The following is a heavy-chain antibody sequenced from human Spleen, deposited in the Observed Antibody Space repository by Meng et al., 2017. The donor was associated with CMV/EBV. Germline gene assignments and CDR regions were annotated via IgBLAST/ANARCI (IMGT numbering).Heavy chain of an antibody. D-gene: IGHD6-6*01. CDR3: ARVRYRGQLVPLDY. CDR1: GYTFTSYG. CDR2: ISAYNGNT. J-gene: IGHJ4*02. Sequence: ASVKVSCMASGYTFTSYGISWVRQAPGQGLEWMGWISAYNGNTNYAQKLQGRVTMTTDTSTSTAYMELRSLRSDDTAVYYCARVRYRGQLVPLDYWGQGTLVTVSS. V-gene: IGHV1-18*01.